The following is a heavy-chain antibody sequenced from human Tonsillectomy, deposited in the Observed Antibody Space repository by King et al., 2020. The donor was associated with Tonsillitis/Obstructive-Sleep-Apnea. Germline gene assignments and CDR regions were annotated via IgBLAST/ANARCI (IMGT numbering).Heavy chain of an antibody. CDR2: IYSGASGGNT. CDR3: VRDRLNNWFDH. V-gene: IGHV3-53*01. CDR1: GFSVSDNY. J-gene: IGHJ5*02. D-gene: IGHD6-19*01. Sequence: VQLVESGGGLIQPGGSLRLSCAASGFSVSDNYMSWVRQAPGKGLDWVAVIYSGASGGNTYYADSVTGRFTISRDNSKNTLYLQMNSLRVEDTAVYYCVRDRLNNWFDHWGQGTLVTVSS.